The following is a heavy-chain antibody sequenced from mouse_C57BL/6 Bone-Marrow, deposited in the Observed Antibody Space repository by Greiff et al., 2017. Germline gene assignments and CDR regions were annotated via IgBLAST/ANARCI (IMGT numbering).Heavy chain of an antibody. J-gene: IGHJ1*03. CDR3: ARTLSYYGRSYWYFDV. CDR2: IYPGGGYT. D-gene: IGHD1-1*01. CDR1: GYTFTNYW. Sequence: VQLQQSGAELVRPGTSVKMSCKASGYTFTNYWIGWAKQRPGHGLEWIGDIYPGGGYTNYNEKFKGKATLTADKSSSTAYMQFSSLTSEDSAIYYGARTLSYYGRSYWYFDVWGTGTTVTVSS. V-gene: IGHV1-63*01.